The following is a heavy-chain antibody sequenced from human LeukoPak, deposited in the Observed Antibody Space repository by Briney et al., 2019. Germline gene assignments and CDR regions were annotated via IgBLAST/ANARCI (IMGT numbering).Heavy chain of an antibody. J-gene: IGHJ4*02. V-gene: IGHV1-46*01. D-gene: IGHD3-22*01. Sequence: ASVKVSCKASGYTFTKYYMYWVRQAPGQGLEWMGIINPSAGSTSYAQKFQGRVTMTRDTSTSTVYMELRSLRSEDTAVYYCARAYYYESSGDYLGGDYWGQGTLVTVSS. CDR3: ARAYYYESSGDYLGGDY. CDR1: GYTFTKYY. CDR2: INPSAGST.